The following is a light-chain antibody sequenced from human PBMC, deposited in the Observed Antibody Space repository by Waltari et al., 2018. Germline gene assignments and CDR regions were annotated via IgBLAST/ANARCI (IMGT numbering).Light chain of an antibody. J-gene: IGLJ3*02. CDR3: NSYTGSSSWV. CDR2: DVS. V-gene: IGLV2-14*01. Sequence: QSALTQPASVSGSPGQSITISCYGTSSDVGFYNYVSWYQQHPGKAPKLMIYDVSQLPSGVSDLFSGSKSGNTASLTISGLQAEDEADYYCNSYTGSSSWVFGGGTKVTV. CDR1: SSDVGFYNY.